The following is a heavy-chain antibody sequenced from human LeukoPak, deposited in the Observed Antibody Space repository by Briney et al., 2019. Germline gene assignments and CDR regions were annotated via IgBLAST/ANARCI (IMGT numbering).Heavy chain of an antibody. D-gene: IGHD1-26*01. Sequence: GGSLRLSCVISGFTVSNNYMSWVRQAPGKGLEWVTLMYSGGDTFYADSVKGRFTISRDTSKNTVYLQMKSLRPEDTAMYYCARDGGSYQVGSFDYWGQGTMVTVSS. V-gene: IGHV3-53*01. CDR2: MYSGGDT. CDR3: ARDGGSYQVGSFDY. CDR1: GFTVSNNY. J-gene: IGHJ3*01.